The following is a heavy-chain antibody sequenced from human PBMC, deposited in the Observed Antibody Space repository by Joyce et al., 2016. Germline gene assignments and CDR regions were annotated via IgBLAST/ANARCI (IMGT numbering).Heavy chain of an antibody. Sequence: QVQLVQSGAEVKKPGASVKVSCKASGYTFTSYDINWVRQATGQGLEWKGWMKPNSGNTGCAQKFQGRVTMTWNTSISTAYMELSSLRSEDTAIYYCARERNFGDLSFDPWGQGTLVTVSS. CDR3: ARERNFGDLSFDP. CDR1: GYTFTSYD. CDR2: MKPNSGNT. J-gene: IGHJ5*02. V-gene: IGHV1-8*01. D-gene: IGHD4-17*01.